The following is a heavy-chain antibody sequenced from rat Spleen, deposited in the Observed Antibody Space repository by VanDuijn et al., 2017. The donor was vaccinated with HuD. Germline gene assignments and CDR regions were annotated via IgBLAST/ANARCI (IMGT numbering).Heavy chain of an antibody. J-gene: IGHJ2*01. CDR3: ARDPPYFSGDYFDY. CDR1: GFSLTTHH. D-gene: IGHD1-1*01. Sequence: QVQLKESGPGLVQPSETLSLSCTVSGFSLTTHHVSWVRQPPGKGLEWIAAVSSGGNTYYDSTLKSRLSISSDTSKSQFFLEMNSLQTEDTATYYCARDPPYFSGDYFDYWGQGVMVTVSS. V-gene: IGHV2-6*01. CDR2: VSSGGNT.